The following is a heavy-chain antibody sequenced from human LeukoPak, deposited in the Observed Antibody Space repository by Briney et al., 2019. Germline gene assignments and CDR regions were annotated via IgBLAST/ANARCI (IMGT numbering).Heavy chain of an antibody. V-gene: IGHV1-18*01. D-gene: IGHD3-3*01. J-gene: IGHJ6*02. CDR2: ISAYKGNT. CDR1: GYTFTSYG. Sequence: ASVKVSCKASGYTFTSYGISWVRQAPGQGLEWMGWISAYKGNTNYAQKLQGRVTMTTDTSTSTAYMELRSLRSDDTAVYYCARQVRFLEWLFPDYYYYYGMDVWGQGTTVTVSS. CDR3: ARQVRFLEWLFPDYYYYYGMDV.